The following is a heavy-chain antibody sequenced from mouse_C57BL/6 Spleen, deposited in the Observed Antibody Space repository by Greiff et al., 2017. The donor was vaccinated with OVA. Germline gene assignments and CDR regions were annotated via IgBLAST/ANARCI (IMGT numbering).Heavy chain of an antibody. CDR1: GYTFTSYW. D-gene: IGHD2-12*01. J-gene: IGHJ1*03. CDR2: IYPSDSET. Sequence: QVQLQQPGAELVRPGSSVKLSCKASGYTFTSYWMDWVKQRPGQGLEWIGNIYPSDSETHYNQKFKDKATLTVDKSSSTAYMQLSSLTSEDSAVYYCARRAYSPWYFDVWGTGTTVTVAS. V-gene: IGHV1-61*01. CDR3: ARRAYSPWYFDV.